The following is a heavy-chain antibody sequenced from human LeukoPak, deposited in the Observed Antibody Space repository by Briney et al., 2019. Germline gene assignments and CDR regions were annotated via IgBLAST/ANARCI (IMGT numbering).Heavy chain of an antibody. V-gene: IGHV3-23*01. Sequence: PGGSLRLSCAASGFTFNTYAITWVRQAPGKGLEWVSGISSSGGTTYYAESVKGRFTISRDNSKNTLSLQMNSLKVEDTAVYYCAKGNWGPLYYFDYWGQGTLVTVSS. D-gene: IGHD7-27*01. J-gene: IGHJ4*02. CDR1: GFTFNTYA. CDR3: AKGNWGPLYYFDY. CDR2: ISSSGGTT.